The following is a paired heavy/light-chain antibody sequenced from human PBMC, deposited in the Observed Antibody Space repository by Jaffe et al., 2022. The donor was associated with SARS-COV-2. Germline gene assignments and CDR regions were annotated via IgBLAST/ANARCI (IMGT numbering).Light chain of an antibody. V-gene: IGKV3-20*01. J-gene: IGKJ3*01. Sequence: EIVLTQSPGTLSLSPGERATLSCRASQSVTSSYLAWYQQKTGQAPRLLIYGASSRATGIPDRFSGSGSGTDFTLTISRLEPEDSAVYYCQQYGNSPRTFGPGTKVDIK. CDR3: QQYGNSPRT. CDR2: GAS. CDR1: QSVTSSY.
Heavy chain of an antibody. J-gene: IGHJ4*02. CDR1: GGPITNYY. V-gene: IGHV4-59*01. CDR3: ARSYSVSYYSPFDY. D-gene: IGHD1-26*01. Sequence: QVLLQESGPGLVKPSETLSLTCTVSGGPITNYYWSWIRQPPGKGLEWIGHIYYSGGTNYNPSLKSRVTMSVDTSKTQLSLKLTSVTAADTAIYYCARSYSVSYYSPFDYWGQGTLVTVSS. CDR2: IYYSGGT.